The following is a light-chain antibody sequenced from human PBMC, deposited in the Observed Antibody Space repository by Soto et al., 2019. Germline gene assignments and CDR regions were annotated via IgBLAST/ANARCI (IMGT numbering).Light chain of an antibody. CDR2: GNN. CDR3: QAYDYSLTASV. Sequence: QSVLTQPPSVSGAPGQRVTISCTGTSSNIGAHFDVHWYQQLPGAAPKLLIYGNNNRPSGVPDRFSGSKSGTSASLVITGLQSEDEADYYCQAYDYSLTASVFGGGTKVTVL. J-gene: IGLJ3*02. V-gene: IGLV1-40*01. CDR1: SSNIGAHFD.